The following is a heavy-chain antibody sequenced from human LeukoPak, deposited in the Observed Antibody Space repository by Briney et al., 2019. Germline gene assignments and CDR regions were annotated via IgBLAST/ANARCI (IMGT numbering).Heavy chain of an antibody. V-gene: IGHV3-23*01. D-gene: IGHD4-17*01. J-gene: IGHJ4*02. CDR2: ISGNGGSA. Sequence: GGSLRLSCAASGFTFSTYALSWVRQAPGKGLEWVSSISGNGGSAYYTDSVKGRFTISRDNSKNTLYLQMNSLGAEDTAVYYCAKDLPTVNTWIYFDYWGQGTLVTVSS. CDR3: AKDLPTVNTWIYFDY. CDR1: GFTFSTYA.